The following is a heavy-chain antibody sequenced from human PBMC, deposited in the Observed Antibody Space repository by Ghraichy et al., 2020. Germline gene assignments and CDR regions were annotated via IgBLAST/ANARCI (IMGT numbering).Heavy chain of an antibody. CDR2: IGARGAYT. J-gene: IGHJ4*01. V-gene: IGHV3-23*01. Sequence: GGSLRLSCAASGFAFANYAVTWVRQAPGKGLEWVSSIGARGAYTYYADSVQGRFTISRDDSTDTLYLQMNSLGAEGTAIYYCAKDRSSTTSWYYFDSWGHGTLVTVSS. D-gene: IGHD2-2*01. CDR3: AKDRSSTTSWYYFDS. CDR1: GFAFANYA.